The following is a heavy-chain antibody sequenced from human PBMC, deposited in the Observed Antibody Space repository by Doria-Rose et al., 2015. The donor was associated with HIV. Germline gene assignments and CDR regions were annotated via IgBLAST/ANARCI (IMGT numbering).Heavy chain of an antibody. J-gene: IGHJ4*02. V-gene: IGHV2-26*01. Sequence: QVTLKESGPVLVKPTETLTLTCTVSGVSLSSPGMGVSWIRQPPGKALEWLANIISVDERSYNTSLKSRLTISRGTSKSQVVLTMTDMDPVDTATYYCARIKSSRWYHKYYFDFWGQGTLVIVSA. CDR3: ARIKSSRWYHKYYFDF. D-gene: IGHD6-13*01. CDR2: IISVDER. CDR1: GVSLSSPGMG.